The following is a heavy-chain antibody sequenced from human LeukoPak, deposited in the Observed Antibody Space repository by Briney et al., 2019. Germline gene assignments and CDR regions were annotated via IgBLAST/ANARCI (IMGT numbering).Heavy chain of an antibody. CDR1: GYSISSGYY. Sequence: PSETLSLTCTVSGYSISSGYYWGWIRQPPGKGLEWIGSIYHSGSTYYNPSLKSRVTISVDTSKNQFSLKLSSVTAADTAVYYCARVRVHYDFWRGYPDYFDYWGQGTLVTVSS. V-gene: IGHV4-38-2*02. J-gene: IGHJ4*02. CDR2: IYHSGST. D-gene: IGHD3-3*01. CDR3: ARVRVHYDFWRGYPDYFDY.